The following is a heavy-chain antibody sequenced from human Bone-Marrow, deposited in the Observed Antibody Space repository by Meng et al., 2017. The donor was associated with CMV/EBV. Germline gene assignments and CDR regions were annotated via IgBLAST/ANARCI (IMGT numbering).Heavy chain of an antibody. J-gene: IGHJ3*02. V-gene: IGHV3-73*01. Sequence: GGSLRLSCAASGFTFSGSAMHWVRQASGKGLEWVGRIRSKANSYATAYAASVKGRFTISRDDSKNTLYLQMNSLRAEDTAVYYCARGGAAAASRAMVDAFDIWGQGTMVTVSS. CDR3: ARGGAAAASRAMVDAFDI. CDR1: GFTFSGSA. D-gene: IGHD6-13*01. CDR2: IRSKANSYAT.